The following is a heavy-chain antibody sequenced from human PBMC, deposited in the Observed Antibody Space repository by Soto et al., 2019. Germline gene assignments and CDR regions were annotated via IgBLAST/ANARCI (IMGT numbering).Heavy chain of an antibody. CDR3: VKEGKKLRGPDD. CDR2: ISGTGGST. J-gene: IGHJ4*02. D-gene: IGHD5-12*01. Sequence: EVQLLESGGGLVQPGGSLRLSCAASGFTFSNYVLSWVRQAPGKGLEWVSAISGTGGSTYYADSVKGRFTISRDNSKNTLYVQMNTVRLEDTAVYYCVKEGKKLRGPDDWGQGTLVTVYS. CDR1: GFTFSNYV. V-gene: IGHV3-23*01.